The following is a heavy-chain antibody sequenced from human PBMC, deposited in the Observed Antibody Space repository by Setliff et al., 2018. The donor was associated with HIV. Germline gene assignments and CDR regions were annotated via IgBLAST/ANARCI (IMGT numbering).Heavy chain of an antibody. CDR1: GGSFSSDSYY. Sequence: SETLSLTCSVSGGSFSSDSYYWGWIRQFPGKGLEWIGSIYYSGSTYYHPSLKSRVTISVDTSKNQFSLKLSSVTAADTAVYYCARRAFNGYGWSYFGMDVWGQGTTGTVSS. CDR2: IYYSGST. J-gene: IGHJ6*02. CDR3: ARRAFNGYGWSYFGMDV. D-gene: IGHD3-22*01. V-gene: IGHV4-39*07.